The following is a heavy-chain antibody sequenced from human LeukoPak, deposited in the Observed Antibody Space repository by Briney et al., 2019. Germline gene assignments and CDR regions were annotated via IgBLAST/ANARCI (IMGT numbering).Heavy chain of an antibody. D-gene: IGHD2-2*03. J-gene: IGHJ6*02. CDR3: ARGARGYCSSTSCYGNYYYYYGMDV. CDR1: GGFFSGYY. V-gene: IGHV4-34*01. CDR2: INPSGRT. Sequence: SETLSLTCAVYGGFFSGYYWRWVRQPPGKGLEWIGEINPSGRTNYNPSLKSRVTISVDTSKNQFSLKVSSVTAADTAVYYCARGARGYCSSTSCYGNYYYYYGMDVWGQGTTVTVSS.